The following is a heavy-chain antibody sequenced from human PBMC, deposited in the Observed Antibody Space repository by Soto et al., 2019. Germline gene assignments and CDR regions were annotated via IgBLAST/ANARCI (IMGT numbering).Heavy chain of an antibody. CDR1: GYRFTSYW. V-gene: IGHV5-51*01. Sequence: GEALKSSCKGSGYRFTSYWCGWERQKPKKGLECMGIIYPGDSDTRYSPSFQGQVTISADKSISTAYLQWSSLKASDTAMYYCAGGGVRGVITRTRDYYGMDVWGQGTTVTVSS. CDR3: AGGGVRGVITRTRDYYGMDV. D-gene: IGHD3-10*01. CDR2: IYPGDSDT. J-gene: IGHJ6*02.